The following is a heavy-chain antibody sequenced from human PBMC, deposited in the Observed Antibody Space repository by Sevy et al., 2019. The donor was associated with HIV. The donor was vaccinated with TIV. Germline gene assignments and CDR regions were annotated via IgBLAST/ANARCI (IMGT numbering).Heavy chain of an antibody. CDR1: GFTFSSYS. CDR2: ISSSSSYI. CDR3: ARVYYYDSSGSQLQFDY. J-gene: IGHJ4*02. V-gene: IGHV3-21*01. Sequence: LRLSCAASGFTFSSYSMNWVRQAPGKGLEWVSSISSSSSYIYYADSVKGRFTISRDNAKNSLYLQMNSLRAEDTAVYYCARVYYYDSSGSQLQFDYWGQGTLVTVSS. D-gene: IGHD3-22*01.